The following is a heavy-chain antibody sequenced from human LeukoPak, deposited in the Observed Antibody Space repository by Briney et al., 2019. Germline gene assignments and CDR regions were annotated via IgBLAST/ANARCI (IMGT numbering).Heavy chain of an antibody. CDR1: GFTFSSYE. CDR2: ISRSGSTI. D-gene: IGHD3-3*01. Sequence: GGSLRLSCAASGFTFSSYEMNWVRQAPGKGLEWVSYISRSGSTIYYADPVKGRFTISRDNAKNSLYLQMNSLRAEDTAVYYCARVSGEWPHWGQGTLVTVSS. J-gene: IGHJ4*02. CDR3: ARVSGEWPH. V-gene: IGHV3-48*03.